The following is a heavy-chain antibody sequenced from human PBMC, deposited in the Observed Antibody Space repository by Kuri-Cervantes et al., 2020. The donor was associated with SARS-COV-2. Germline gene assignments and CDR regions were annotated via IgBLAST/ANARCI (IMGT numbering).Heavy chain of an antibody. CDR2: INSDGSST. CDR1: GFTFSSYW. D-gene: IGHD3-3*01. V-gene: IGHV3-74*01. CDR3: ARDPGYDFWSGYYTRGFDP. J-gene: IGHJ5*02. Sequence: GESLKISCAASGFTFSSYWMHWVRQAPGKGLVWVSRINSDGSSTSYADSVKGRFTISRDNAKNTLYLQMNSLRAEDTAVYYCARDPGYDFWSGYYTRGFDPWGQGTLVTVSS.